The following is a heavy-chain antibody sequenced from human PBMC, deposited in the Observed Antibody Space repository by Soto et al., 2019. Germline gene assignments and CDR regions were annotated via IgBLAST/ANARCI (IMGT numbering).Heavy chain of an antibody. CDR1: GFTFSTYW. CDR2: LFGDGSNP. D-gene: IGHD3-10*01. J-gene: IGHJ4*02. Sequence: EVQLVESGGDLVQPGGSLRLSCAASGFTFSTYWMHWVRQAPGKGLVWVSRLFGDGSNPAYADFVKGRFTISRDNAKNMLYLQMNSLTPEDTAVYYCVRGDNGNFRMIYWGQGTLVTVSS. V-gene: IGHV3-74*01. CDR3: VRGDNGNFRMIY.